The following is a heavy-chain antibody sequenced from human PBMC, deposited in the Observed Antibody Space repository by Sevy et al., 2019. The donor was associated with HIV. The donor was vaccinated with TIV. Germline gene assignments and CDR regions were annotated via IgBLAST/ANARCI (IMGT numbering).Heavy chain of an antibody. CDR1: GGSISSSSYY. D-gene: IGHD3-16*01. J-gene: IGHJ6*03. Sequence: SETLSLTCTVSGGSISSSSYYWGWIRQPPGKGLEWIGSIYYSGSTYYNPSLKSRVTISVDTSKNQFSLKLSSVTAADTAVYYCARHLRPRAGYHYYYMDVWGKGTTVTVSS. CDR3: ARHLRPRAGYHYYYMDV. CDR2: IYYSGST. V-gene: IGHV4-39*01.